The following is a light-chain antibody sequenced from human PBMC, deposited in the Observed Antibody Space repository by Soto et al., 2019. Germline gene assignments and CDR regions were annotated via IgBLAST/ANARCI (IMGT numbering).Light chain of an antibody. CDR2: GAS. CDR3: QQYNNWPPTWT. CDR1: QSVSSN. V-gene: IGKV3-15*01. Sequence: EIVMTQSPATLSVSPGERATLSCRASQSVSSNFAWYQQKPGQAPRILIYGASTRATGIPARFSGSGSWTEFTLTISSLQSEDFAVYYCQQYNNWPPTWTFGQGTKVEIK. J-gene: IGKJ1*01.